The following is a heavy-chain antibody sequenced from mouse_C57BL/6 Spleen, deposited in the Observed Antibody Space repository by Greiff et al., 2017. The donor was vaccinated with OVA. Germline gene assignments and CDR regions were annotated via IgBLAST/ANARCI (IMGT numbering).Heavy chain of an antibody. CDR1: GYTFTSYW. CDR2: IDPSDSYT. Sequence: QVQLQQPGAELVMPGASVKLSCKASGYTFTSYWMHWVKQRPGQGLEWIGEIDPSDSYTNYNQKFKGKSTLTVDKSSSTAYMQLSSLTSEDSEVYYCARGIRLHYFDYWGQGTTLTVSS. D-gene: IGHD3-2*02. V-gene: IGHV1-69*01. J-gene: IGHJ2*01. CDR3: ARGIRLHYFDY.